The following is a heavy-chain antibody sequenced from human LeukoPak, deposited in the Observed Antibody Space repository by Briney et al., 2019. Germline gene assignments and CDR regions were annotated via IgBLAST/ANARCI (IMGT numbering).Heavy chain of an antibody. V-gene: IGHV4-61*01. Sequence: SETLSLTCTVSGGSISSGSYYWSWIRQPPGTGLEWIGYIYCSGSTNYNPSLKSRVTISVDTSKNQFSLKLSSVTAADTAVYYCARVGNYGSGSYPNFDYWGQGTLVTVSS. CDR2: IYCSGST. D-gene: IGHD3-10*01. CDR3: ARVGNYGSGSYPNFDY. CDR1: GGSISSGSYY. J-gene: IGHJ4*02.